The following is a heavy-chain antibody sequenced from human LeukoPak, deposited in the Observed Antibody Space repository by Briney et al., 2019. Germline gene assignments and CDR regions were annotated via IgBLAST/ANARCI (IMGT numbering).Heavy chain of an antibody. V-gene: IGHV4-59*08. CDR1: GGSINNHY. J-gene: IGHJ4*02. CDR2: AHYSGRT. CDR3: AGPYISRFNY. Sequence: SETLSLTCTVSGGSINNHYWSWVRQPPGKGLEWIGYAHYSGRTNYNASLKSRVTISADMSKNQFSLNLSSVTAADTAVYYCAGPYISRFNYWGQGTLVTVSS. D-gene: IGHD2-21*01.